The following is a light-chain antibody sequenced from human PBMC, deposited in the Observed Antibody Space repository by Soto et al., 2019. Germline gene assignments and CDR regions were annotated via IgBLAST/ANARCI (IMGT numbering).Light chain of an antibody. J-gene: IGKJ2*01. CDR3: QQLDGYPRA. Sequence: DIQLTQSPSFLSASVGDRVTMTCRASQGINNYLAWYQQKSGKAPKLLIHGASTLQSGVPSRFGGSGSGTEFTLTISSLQPEDFATYYCQQLDGYPRAFGQGTKLEIK. V-gene: IGKV1-9*01. CDR1: QGINNY. CDR2: GAS.